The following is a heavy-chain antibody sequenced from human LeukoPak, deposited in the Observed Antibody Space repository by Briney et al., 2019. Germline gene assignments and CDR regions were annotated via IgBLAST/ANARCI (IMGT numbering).Heavy chain of an antibody. Sequence: PGGSLRLSCAASGFIVSSNYMSWVRQAPGKGLEWVSIIYSDGSTYYADSVKGRFTISRDNAKNSLYLQMNSLRAEDTAVYYCARDKLLWRWGQGTLVTVSS. V-gene: IGHV3-53*01. CDR2: IYSDGST. CDR3: ARDKLLWR. D-gene: IGHD3-10*01. J-gene: IGHJ4*02. CDR1: GFIVSSNY.